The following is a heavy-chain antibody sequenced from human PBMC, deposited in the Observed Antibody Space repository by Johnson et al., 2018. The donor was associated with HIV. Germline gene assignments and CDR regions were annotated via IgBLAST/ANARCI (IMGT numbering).Heavy chain of an antibody. J-gene: IGHJ3*02. CDR1: GFTFSSYG. CDR2: IRYDGSNK. CDR3: SKPAGGVIAARNAFDI. D-gene: IGHD6-6*01. V-gene: IGHV3-30*02. Sequence: VQLVESGGGLVKPGRSLRLSCAASGFTFSSYGMHWVRQAPGKGLDWVAFIRYDGSNKYYADSVKGRVNISRDNYKNTLYLKMNSLRAEDTAVYHCSKPAGGVIAARNAFDIWGQGTMVTVSS.